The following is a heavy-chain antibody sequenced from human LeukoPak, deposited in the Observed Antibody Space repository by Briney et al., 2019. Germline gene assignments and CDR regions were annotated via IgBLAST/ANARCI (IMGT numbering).Heavy chain of an antibody. V-gene: IGHV3-13*01. J-gene: IGHJ4*02. D-gene: IGHD6-25*01. Sequence: QTGGSLRLSCAASGFTFSSYDMHWVRQATGKGLEWVSAIGTAGDTYYPGSVKGRFTISRENAKNSLYLQMNSLRAGDTAVYYCARGGPLYSSGWPLDYWGQGTLVTVSS. CDR3: ARGGPLYSSGWPLDY. CDR2: IGTAGDT. CDR1: GFTFSSYD.